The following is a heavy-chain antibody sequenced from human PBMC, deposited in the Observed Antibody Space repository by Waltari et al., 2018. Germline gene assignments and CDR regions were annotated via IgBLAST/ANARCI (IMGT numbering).Heavy chain of an antibody. D-gene: IGHD6-13*01. CDR3: AIALLSPIAAAGQKGDY. CDR1: GGTFSSYA. Sequence: QVQLVQSGAEVKKPGSSVKVSCKASGGTFSSYAISWVRQAPGQGLEWMGGIIPIFGTSNSAQNFQCRVTITADDSTSTAYMELSSLRSEDTALYYCAIALLSPIAAAGQKGDYWGQGTLVTVSS. V-gene: IGHV1-69*13. CDR2: IIPIFGTS. J-gene: IGHJ4*02.